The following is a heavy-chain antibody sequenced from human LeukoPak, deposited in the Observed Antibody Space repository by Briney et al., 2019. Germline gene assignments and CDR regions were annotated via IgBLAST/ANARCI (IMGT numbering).Heavy chain of an antibody. D-gene: IGHD5-18*01. J-gene: IGHJ4*02. Sequence: GGSLRLSCAASGFTFSDYAMSWVRQAPGKGLEWVSAISASGSSTYYADSVKGRFTISRDNSKNTLYLQMNSLRAEDTAVYYCASSGYSYGDIDYWGQGTLVTVSS. CDR1: GFTFSDYA. CDR3: ASSGYSYGDIDY. V-gene: IGHV3-23*01. CDR2: ISASGSST.